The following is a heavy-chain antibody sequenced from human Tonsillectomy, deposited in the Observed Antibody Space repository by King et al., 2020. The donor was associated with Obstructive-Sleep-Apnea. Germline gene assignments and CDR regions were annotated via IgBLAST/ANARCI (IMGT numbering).Heavy chain of an antibody. CDR2: ISWKRGTI. J-gene: IGHJ4*02. CDR1: GFIFDDYA. CDR3: AKDMGYGDVGEPFDY. V-gene: IGHV3-9*01. Sequence: VQLVESGGGLVQPGRSLRLSCAASGFIFDDYAMHWVRQAPGKGLEWVSGISWKRGTIGYSDSVKGRFTISRDNAKNSLCLQMNSLRAEDTALYYCAKDMGYGDVGEPFDYWGQGTLVTVSS. D-gene: IGHD4-17*01.